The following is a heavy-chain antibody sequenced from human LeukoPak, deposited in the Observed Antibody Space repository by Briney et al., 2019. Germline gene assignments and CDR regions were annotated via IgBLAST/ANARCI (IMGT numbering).Heavy chain of an antibody. J-gene: IGHJ6*02. CDR1: GFTFSSYW. CDR2: IKQDGSEK. Sequence: GGPLRLSCAASGFTFSSYWMSWVRQAPGKGLEWVANIKQDGSEKYYVDSVKGRFTISRDNAKNSLYLQMNSLRAEDTAVYYCARDSLNYYYGMDVWGQGTTVTVSS. V-gene: IGHV3-7*01. CDR3: ARDSLNYYYGMDV.